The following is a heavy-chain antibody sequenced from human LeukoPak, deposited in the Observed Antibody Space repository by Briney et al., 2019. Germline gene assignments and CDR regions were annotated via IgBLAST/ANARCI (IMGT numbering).Heavy chain of an antibody. Sequence: GGSLRLSCAASGFTFNSYAMNWVRQAPGKGLEWVSTISSSGNNTYYTDSVKGRFTISRDNSKNTLYLQMNSLESEDTAVYYCAKDRWGAVASFDYWGQGTLVTVSS. CDR3: AKDRWGAVASFDY. V-gene: IGHV3-23*01. CDR1: GFTFNSYA. CDR2: ISSSGNNT. J-gene: IGHJ4*02. D-gene: IGHD6-19*01.